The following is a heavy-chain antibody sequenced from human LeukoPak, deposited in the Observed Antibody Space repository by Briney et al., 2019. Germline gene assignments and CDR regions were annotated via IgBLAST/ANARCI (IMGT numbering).Heavy chain of an antibody. D-gene: IGHD3-16*02. Sequence: PGGSLRLSCAASGFTFSSYSMNWVRQAPGKGLEWVSSISSSSSYIYYADSVKGRFTISRDNAKNSLYLQMNSLRAEDTAVYYCARGAVWGSYRDYVDYWGQGTLVTVSS. V-gene: IGHV3-21*01. CDR3: ARGAVWGSYRDYVDY. CDR1: GFTFSSYS. CDR2: ISSSSSYI. J-gene: IGHJ4*02.